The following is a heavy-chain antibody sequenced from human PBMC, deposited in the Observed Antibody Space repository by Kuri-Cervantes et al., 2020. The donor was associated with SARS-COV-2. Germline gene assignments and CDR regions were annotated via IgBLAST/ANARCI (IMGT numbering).Heavy chain of an antibody. V-gene: IGHV1-18*04. CDR2: ISAYNGNT. CDR1: GYTFTGYY. D-gene: IGHD3-3*01. Sequence: ASVKVSCKASGYTFTGYYMHWVRQAPGQGLEWMGWISAYNGNTNYAQNLQGRVTMTTDTSTSTAYMELRSLRSDDTAVYYCARAGYGVGFRFLPNYYMDVWGKGTTVTVSS. CDR3: ARAGYGVGFRFLPNYYMDV. J-gene: IGHJ6*03.